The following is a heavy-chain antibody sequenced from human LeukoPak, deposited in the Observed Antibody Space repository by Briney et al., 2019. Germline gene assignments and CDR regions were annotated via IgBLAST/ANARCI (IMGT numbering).Heavy chain of an antibody. V-gene: IGHV3-15*01. J-gene: IGHJ3*02. CDR2: IKSQPSGGTA. D-gene: IGHD2-15*01. Sequence: PGGSLRLSCAASGFTFSHAWIHWVRQAPGKGLEWGGRIKSQPSGGTADLAAPVKGRFSISREDTKYTAYLQMNTLKTEDTAVYCCTTDWWSGIWKFINPSDIWGQGTTVTVSS. CDR3: TTDWWSGIWKFINPSDI. CDR1: GFTFSHAW.